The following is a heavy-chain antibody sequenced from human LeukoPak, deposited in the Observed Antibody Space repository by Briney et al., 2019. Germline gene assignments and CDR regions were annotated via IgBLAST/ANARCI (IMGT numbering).Heavy chain of an antibody. D-gene: IGHD5-12*01. CDR2: IWYDGSDT. CDR3: ARGWLRFPLDY. CDR1: GFTFSNYG. V-gene: IGHV3-33*01. J-gene: IGHJ4*02. Sequence: GGSLRLSCAASGFTFSNYGMHWVRQAPGKGLECMAIIWYDGSDTYYADSVKGRFTISRDNSKNTLYLQMNSLRAEDTAVYYCARGWLRFPLDYWGQGTLVTVSS.